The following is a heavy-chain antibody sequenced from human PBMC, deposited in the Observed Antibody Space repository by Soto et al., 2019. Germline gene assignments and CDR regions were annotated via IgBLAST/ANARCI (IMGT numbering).Heavy chain of an antibody. CDR3: ARDQRGRASGGYYYGMDV. Sequence: GGSLRLSCAASGFTVSSHYMSWVRQAPGKGLEWVSVIYSGGSTYYADSVKGRFTISRDNSKNTLYLQMNSLRAEDTAVYYCARDQRGRASGGYYYGMDVWGQGTTVTVSS. V-gene: IGHV3-53*01. CDR1: GFTVSSHY. CDR2: IYSGGST. D-gene: IGHD3-10*01. J-gene: IGHJ6*02.